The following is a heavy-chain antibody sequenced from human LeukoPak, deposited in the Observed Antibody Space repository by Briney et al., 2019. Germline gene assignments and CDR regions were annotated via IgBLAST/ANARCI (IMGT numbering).Heavy chain of an antibody. J-gene: IGHJ4*02. V-gene: IGHV1-8*01. Sequence: VASVKVSCKASGYTFTSYDINWARQATGQGLEWMGWMNPNSGNTGYAQKFQGRVTMTRNTSITTAYMELSSLRSEDTAVYYCARVATAVAGTDFDYWGQGTLVTVSS. D-gene: IGHD6-19*01. CDR2: MNPNSGNT. CDR3: ARVATAVAGTDFDY. CDR1: GYTFTSYD.